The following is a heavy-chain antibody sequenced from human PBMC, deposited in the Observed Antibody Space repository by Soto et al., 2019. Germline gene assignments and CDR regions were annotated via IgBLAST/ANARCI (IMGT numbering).Heavy chain of an antibody. CDR2: ISAYNYNT. V-gene: IGHV1-18*01. CDR3: ARAGGRNYYYGMDV. CDR1: GYTFSSYG. Sequence: QVQLVQSGGEVKKPGASVKVSCKASGYTFSSYGISWVRQAPGQGLEWMGWISAYNYNTNYAQKLQGRVTMTTDTXXSTADLELRSLRSDDTAVYYCARAGGRNYYYGMDVWGHGTTVTVSS. D-gene: IGHD2-8*02. J-gene: IGHJ6*02.